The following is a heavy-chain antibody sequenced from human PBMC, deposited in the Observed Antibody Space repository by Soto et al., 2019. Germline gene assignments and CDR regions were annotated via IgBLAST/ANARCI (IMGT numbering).Heavy chain of an antibody. CDR3: ARVTFSRRVVVVAATSNWFDP. CDR2: IIPIFGTA. CDR1: GGTFSSYA. J-gene: IGHJ5*02. V-gene: IGHV1-69*13. D-gene: IGHD2-15*01. Sequence: ASVKVSCKASGGTFSSYAISWVRQAPGQGLEWMGGIIPIFGTANYAQKFQGRVTITADESTSTAYMELSSLRSEDTAVYDCARVTFSRRVVVVAATSNWFDPWGQGTLVTVSS.